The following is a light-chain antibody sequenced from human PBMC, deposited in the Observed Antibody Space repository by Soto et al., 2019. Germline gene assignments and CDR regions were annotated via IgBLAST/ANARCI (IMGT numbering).Light chain of an antibody. J-gene: IGLJ2*01. CDR3: QSYDSGLVGLV. CDR2: EVS. CDR1: SSDIGKYNL. V-gene: IGLV2-14*02. Sequence: QSALTQPASVSGSPGQSITISCTGSSSDIGKYNLVSWYQQQSGKAPKLILYEVSRRPSGVPDRFSASKSGTSASLAITGLQPEDEAEYYCQSYDSGLVGLVFGTGTKLTVL.